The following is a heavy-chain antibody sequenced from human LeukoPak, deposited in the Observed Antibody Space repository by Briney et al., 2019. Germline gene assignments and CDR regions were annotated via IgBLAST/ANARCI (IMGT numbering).Heavy chain of an antibody. V-gene: IGHV1-2*02. CDR1: GYIFTGYN. CDR3: ASEMETDYSSVFDS. J-gene: IGHJ4*02. Sequence: GASVKVSCKASGYIFTGYNIHWVRQAPGQGLEWMGWVNPNSGGTKYAQKFQGSVTMSRHPPTTTDYIEIKSLTSDDTAVYYCASEMETDYSSVFDSWGQGALVTVSS. D-gene: IGHD6-19*01. CDR2: VNPNSGGT.